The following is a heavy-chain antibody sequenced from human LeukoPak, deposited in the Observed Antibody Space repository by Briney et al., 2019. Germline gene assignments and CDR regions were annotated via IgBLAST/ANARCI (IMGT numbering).Heavy chain of an antibody. CDR1: GFTFSSYV. J-gene: IGHJ6*03. CDR2: ISYDGSNE. Sequence: GRSLRLSCAASGFTFSSYVMHWVRQAPGKGLEWVAIISYDGSNEYYADSVKGRFTISRDNSKNTLYLQMNSLRAEDTALYYCARGGITIFGVVSYMDVWGKGTTVTVSS. CDR3: ARGGITIFGVVSYMDV. V-gene: IGHV3-30*04. D-gene: IGHD3-3*01.